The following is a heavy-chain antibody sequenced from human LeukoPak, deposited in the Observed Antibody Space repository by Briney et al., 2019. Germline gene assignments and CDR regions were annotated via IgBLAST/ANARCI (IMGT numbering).Heavy chain of an antibody. CDR1: GGSISSSNW. Sequence: PSETLSLTCAVSGGSISSSNWWSWVRQPPGKGLEWIGEIYHSGSTNYNPSLKSRVTISVDKSKNQFSLKLSSVTAAGTAVYYCARVKEQLAYYYYYGMDVWGQGTTVTVSS. CDR2: IYHSGST. D-gene: IGHD6-13*01. J-gene: IGHJ6*02. CDR3: ARVKEQLAYYYYYGMDV. V-gene: IGHV4-4*02.